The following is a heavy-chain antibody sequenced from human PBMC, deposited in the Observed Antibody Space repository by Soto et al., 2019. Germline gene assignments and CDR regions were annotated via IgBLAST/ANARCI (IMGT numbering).Heavy chain of an antibody. CDR3: ARDHYYDSSGYYWYFDL. V-gene: IGHV4-31*03. CDR1: GGSISSGGYY. J-gene: IGHJ2*01. Sequence: SETLSLTCTVSGGSISSGGYYWSWIRQHPGKGLEWIGNIYYSGSTYYNPSLKSRVTISVDTSKNQFSLKLSSVTAADTAVYYCARDHYYDSSGYYWYFDLWGRGALVTVSS. CDR2: IYYSGST. D-gene: IGHD3-22*01.